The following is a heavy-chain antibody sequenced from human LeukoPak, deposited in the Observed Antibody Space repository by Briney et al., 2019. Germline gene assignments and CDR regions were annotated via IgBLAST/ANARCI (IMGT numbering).Heavy chain of an antibody. CDR2: IYPGDSDT. V-gene: IGHV5-51*01. J-gene: IGHJ3*02. Sequence: GESLKISCKGSGYSFTSYWIGWVRQMPGKGLEWMGIIYPGDSDTRYSPSFQGQVTISADKSISTAYLQWSSLKASDTAMYYCATYTHRYYDSSGYFADAFDIWGQGTMVTVSS. CDR1: GYSFTSYW. D-gene: IGHD3-22*01. CDR3: ATYTHRYYDSSGYFADAFDI.